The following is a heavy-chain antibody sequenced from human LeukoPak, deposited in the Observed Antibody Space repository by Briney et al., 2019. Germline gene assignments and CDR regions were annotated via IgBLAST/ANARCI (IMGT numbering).Heavy chain of an antibody. V-gene: IGHV3-33*01. D-gene: IGHD6-13*01. CDR2: IWSDGSSN. J-gene: IGHJ6*02. Sequence: GGSLRLSCAASGFTFSSYCMHWVRQAPGKGLEWVAVIWSDGSSNHYADSVKGRFTISRDNSKNTLYLQMNSLRAEDTAVYYCARGQPPSYYDMDVWGRGTTVSVSS. CDR3: ARGQPPSYYDMDV. CDR1: GFTFSSYC.